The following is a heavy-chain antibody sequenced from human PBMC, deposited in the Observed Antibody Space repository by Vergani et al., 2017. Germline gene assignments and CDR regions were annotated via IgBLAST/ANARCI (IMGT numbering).Heavy chain of an antibody. CDR3: AGARGITIFGVVPPGAWFDP. Sequence: QVQLVQSGAEVKKPGSSVKVSCKASGGTFSSYAISWVRQAPGQGLEWMGGIIPIFGIANYAQKFQGRVTITADKSTSTAYMELSSLRSEDTAVYYCAGARGITIFGVVPPGAWFDPWGQGTLVTVSS. V-gene: IGHV1-69*17. J-gene: IGHJ5*02. D-gene: IGHD3-3*01. CDR2: IIPIFGIA. CDR1: GGTFSSYA.